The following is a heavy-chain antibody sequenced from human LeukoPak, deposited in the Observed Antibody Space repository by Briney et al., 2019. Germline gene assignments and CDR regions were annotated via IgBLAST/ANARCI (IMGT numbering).Heavy chain of an antibody. CDR1: GFTFSSYG. CDR3: AKDRLLNCRGDCYIFDY. CDR2: IRYDGSNK. Sequence: GGSLRLSCAASGFTFSSYGMHWVRQAPGKGLEWVAFIRYDGSNKYYADSVKGRFSISRDNSKNTLYLQVNGLRTEDTAVYYCAKDRLLNCRGDCYIFDYWGQGTVVTVSS. J-gene: IGHJ4*02. V-gene: IGHV3-30*02. D-gene: IGHD2-21*02.